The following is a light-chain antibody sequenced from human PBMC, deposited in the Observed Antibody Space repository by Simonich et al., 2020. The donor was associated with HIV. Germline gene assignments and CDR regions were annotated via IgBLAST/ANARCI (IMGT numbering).Light chain of an antibody. CDR3: QQYYSTPLT. V-gene: IGKV4-1*01. J-gene: IGKJ3*01. CDR1: QSVLYSSNNKNY. CDR2: WAS. Sequence: DIVMTQSPDSLAVSLVERATINCKSSQSVLYSSNNKNYLAWYQQKPGPPPKLLIYWASTRESGVPDRFSGSGSGTDFTLTISSLQAEDVAVYYCQQYYSTPLTFGPGTKVDIK.